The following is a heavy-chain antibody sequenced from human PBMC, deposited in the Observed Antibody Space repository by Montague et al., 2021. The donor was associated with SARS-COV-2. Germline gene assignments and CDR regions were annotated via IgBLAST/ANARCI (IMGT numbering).Heavy chain of an antibody. D-gene: IGHD3-10*01. CDR2: TYYRSKWYN. CDR1: GDSVSSNSAP. Sequence: CAISGDSVSSNSAPWNWLRQSPSRGLGWLGRTYYRSKWYNDYAVSVKSRITINPVTSKNQFSLQLNSVTAEDTAVYYCASGYPAPLWFGELDYYGMDVWGQGTTVTVSS. J-gene: IGHJ6*02. CDR3: ASGYPAPLWFGELDYYGMDV. V-gene: IGHV6-1*01.